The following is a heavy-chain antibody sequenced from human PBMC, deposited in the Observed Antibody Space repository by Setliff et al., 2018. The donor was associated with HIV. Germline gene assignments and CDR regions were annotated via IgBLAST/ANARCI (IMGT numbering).Heavy chain of an antibody. CDR2: SIPLFGTT. CDR1: GDTFNNCA. V-gene: IGHV1-69*05. D-gene: IGHD6-13*01. CDR3: ARDRQLVLWSRRPRPPPDAFDI. Sequence: SVKVSCKASGDTFNNCAVTWVRQAPGQGLEWMGGSIPLFGTTNYAQKFQGRVTMTTDTSTSTAYMELRSLRSDDTAVYYCARDRQLVLWSRRPRPPPDAFDIWGQGTMVTVSS. J-gene: IGHJ3*02.